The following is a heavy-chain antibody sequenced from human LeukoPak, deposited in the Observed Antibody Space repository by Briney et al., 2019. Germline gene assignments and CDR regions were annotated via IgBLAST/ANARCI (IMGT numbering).Heavy chain of an antibody. CDR1: GGSFSGYY. V-gene: IGHV4-34*01. J-gene: IGHJ4*02. D-gene: IGHD3-22*01. CDR3: ARGFPQDSSGYYSDY. Sequence: SETLSLTCAVYGGSFSGYYWSWIRQPPGKGLGWIGEINHSGSTNYNPSLKSRVTISVDTSKNQFSLKLSSVTAADTAVYYCARGFPQDSSGYYSDYWGQGTLVTVSS. CDR2: INHSGST.